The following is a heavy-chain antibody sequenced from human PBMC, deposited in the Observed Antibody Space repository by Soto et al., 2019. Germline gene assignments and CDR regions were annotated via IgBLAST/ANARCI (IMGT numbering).Heavy chain of an antibody. V-gene: IGHV3-30*18. J-gene: IGHJ4*02. CDR2: ISYDGDYE. CDR1: GFSFSRYG. Sequence: QVQLVESGGGVVQPGKSLRLSCAASGFSFSRYGMHWVRQAPSKGLEWVAAISYDGDYEYYGDSVKGRFTISRDNSKNTVNLQMNSLRAEDTAMYYCAKTHIVVVTAAPPDKWGQGTLVTVSS. D-gene: IGHD2-21*02. CDR3: AKTHIVVVTAAPPDK.